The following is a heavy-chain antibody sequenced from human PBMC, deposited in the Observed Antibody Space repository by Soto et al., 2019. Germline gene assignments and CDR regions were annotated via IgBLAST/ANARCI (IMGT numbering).Heavy chain of an antibody. V-gene: IGHV1-58*01. J-gene: IGHJ5*02. CDR1: GFTFTSSA. CDR3: AAAGVWELRLSFRFDP. Sequence: SVKVSCKASGFTFTSSAVQWVRQARGQRLEWIGWIVVGSGNTNYAQKFQERVTITRDMSTSTAYMELSSLRSEDTAVYYCAAAGVWELRLSFRFDPWGQGTLVT. D-gene: IGHD1-26*01. CDR2: IVVGSGNT.